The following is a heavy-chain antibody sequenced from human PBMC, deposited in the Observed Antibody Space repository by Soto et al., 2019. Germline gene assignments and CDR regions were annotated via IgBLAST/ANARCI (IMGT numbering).Heavy chain of an antibody. J-gene: IGHJ4*02. CDR1: GYTFTSYT. D-gene: IGHD3-10*01. CDR3: ARSSWFGEPTYDYVDY. CDR2: INAGNGNT. Sequence: QVQLVQSGAEVKKPGASVRVSCKASGYTFTSYTMHWVRQAPGQRLEWMGWINAGNGNTKYSQKFQGRVTITRDTSASTAYMDLSSLRSEDTAVYYCARSSWFGEPTYDYVDYWGQGTLVTVSS. V-gene: IGHV1-3*01.